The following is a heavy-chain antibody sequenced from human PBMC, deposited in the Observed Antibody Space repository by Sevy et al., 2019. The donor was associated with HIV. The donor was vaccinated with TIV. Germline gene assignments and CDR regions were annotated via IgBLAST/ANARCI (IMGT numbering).Heavy chain of an antibody. D-gene: IGHD4-17*01. CDR3: ARIDYGAARGAFDI. Sequence: GSLRLSCAASGFTFSSYWMSWVRQAPGKGLEWVANIKQDGSEKYYMDSVKGRFTISRDNAKNSLYLQMNSLRAEDTAVYYCARIDYGAARGAFDIWGQGTMVTVSS. J-gene: IGHJ3*02. V-gene: IGHV3-7*03. CDR1: GFTFSSYW. CDR2: IKQDGSEK.